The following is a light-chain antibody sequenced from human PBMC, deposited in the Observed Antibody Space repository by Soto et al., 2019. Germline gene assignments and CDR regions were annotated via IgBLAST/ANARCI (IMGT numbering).Light chain of an antibody. CDR2: SAS. V-gene: IGKV1-27*01. J-gene: IGKJ4*02. CDR1: QGISSC. Sequence: DIQMTQSPSSLSASVGDRVTVTCRASQGISSCLAWYQQKPGKVPKLLIYSASTLQPGVPSRFSGSGYGTDFILSISSLQPEDVATYYCRKYASGASLTFGGGTKVEIK. CDR3: RKYASGASLT.